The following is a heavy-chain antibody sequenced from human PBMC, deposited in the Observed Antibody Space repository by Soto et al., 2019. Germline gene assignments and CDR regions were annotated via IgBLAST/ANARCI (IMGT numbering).Heavy chain of an antibody. CDR2: INWNSGIT. D-gene: IGHD3-22*01. J-gene: IGHJ5*02. CDR3: AKGRGALTVVSNWFDP. CDR1: GFTFEDHA. V-gene: IGHV3-9*01. Sequence: EVQLVESGGGLVQPGRSLRLSCAAIGFTFEDHAMHWIRQVPGKGLEWVAGINWNSGITGYADSVKGRFTISRDNANNSLHLEMNSLKSGDTALYYCAKGRGALTVVSNWFDPWGQGTLVTVSS.